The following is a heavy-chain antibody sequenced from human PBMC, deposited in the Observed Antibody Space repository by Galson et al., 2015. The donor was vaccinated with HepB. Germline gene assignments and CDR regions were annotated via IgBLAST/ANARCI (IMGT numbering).Heavy chain of an antibody. J-gene: IGHJ3*01. CDR3: VKEDILAGFLVGKFHV. CDR2: ISNNGVGT. CDR1: GFNFNYYA. D-gene: IGHD3-9*01. Sequence: SLRLSCAASGFNFNYYAMHWVRQAPGKGLEYLSGISNNGVGTHYADSVKGRFTISRDNFKKNLNLQMSSLRTEDTALYYCVKEDILAGFLVGKFHVWGQGTMVTASS. V-gene: IGHV3-64D*06.